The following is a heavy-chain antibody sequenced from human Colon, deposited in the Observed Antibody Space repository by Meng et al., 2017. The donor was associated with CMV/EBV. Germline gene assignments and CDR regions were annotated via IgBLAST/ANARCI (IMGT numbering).Heavy chain of an antibody. D-gene: IGHD6-13*01. V-gene: IGHV4-30-4*01. J-gene: IGHJ5*02. CDR1: GGSIRSGDFY. Sequence: SETLSLTCTVSGGSIRSGDFYWGWIRQPPGRGLEWLGYMYNNGSTYYNPALKSRVTISADTSKNQFSLKLGSVTAADTAVYYCARETMAAVGLTVDPWGQGTRVNVSS. CDR3: ARETMAAVGLTVDP. CDR2: MYNNGST.